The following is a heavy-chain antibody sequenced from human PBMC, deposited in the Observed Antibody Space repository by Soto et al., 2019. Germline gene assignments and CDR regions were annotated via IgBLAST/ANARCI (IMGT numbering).Heavy chain of an antibody. V-gene: IGHV5-51*01. D-gene: IGHD6-19*01. CDR3: ARQRYNSGPTDNDMDV. CDR1: GYDFATYW. Sequence: PGESLKISCKGSGYDFATYWIGWVRPLPGKGLEWMGIIYPGDSDTKYSPSFQGQVTISVDKSITTAYLQWSSLKASDTAMYYCARQRYNSGPTDNDMDVWGQGTTVTVSS. CDR2: IYPGDSDT. J-gene: IGHJ6*02.